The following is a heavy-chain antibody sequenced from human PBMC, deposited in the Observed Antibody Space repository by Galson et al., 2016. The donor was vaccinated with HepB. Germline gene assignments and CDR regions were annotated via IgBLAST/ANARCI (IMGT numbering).Heavy chain of an antibody. V-gene: IGHV3-30*18. J-gene: IGHJ5*02. D-gene: IGHD2-21*01. CDR1: GFAFSSYG. CDR2: ISYDGSNK. Sequence: SLRLSCAASGFAFSSYGMHWVRQAPGKGLEWVAVISYDGSNKYYADSVKGRFTISRDNSENTLYLQMNSLRAEDTAVYYCSKEDSCGFLNWFDPWGQGTLLTVSS. CDR3: SKEDSCGFLNWFDP.